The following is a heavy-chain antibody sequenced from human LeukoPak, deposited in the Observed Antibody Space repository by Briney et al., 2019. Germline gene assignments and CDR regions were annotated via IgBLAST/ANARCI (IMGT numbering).Heavy chain of an antibody. D-gene: IGHD2-2*01. J-gene: IGHJ4*02. CDR1: GFTFSDYY. CDR2: ISSSGSTI. CDR3: AVLTYQLLDYYFDY. Sequence: NPGGSLRLSCAASGFTFSDYYMSWIRQAPGKGLEWVSYISSSGSTIYYADSVKGRFTISRDNAKNSLYLQMNSLRAEDTAVYYCAVLTYQLLDYYFDYWGQGTLVTVSS. V-gene: IGHV3-11*04.